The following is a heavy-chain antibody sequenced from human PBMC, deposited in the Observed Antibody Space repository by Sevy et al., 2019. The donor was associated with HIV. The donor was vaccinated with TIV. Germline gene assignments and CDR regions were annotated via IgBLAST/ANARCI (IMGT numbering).Heavy chain of an antibody. CDR1: GFTFSRPT. V-gene: IGHV3-73*01. Sequence: LSLTCAASGFTFSRPTMHWVRQASGKGMEWVGGIRSKANTYAPAYAASVKGSFSISSKDSKNTAYLQMNSLKSEDTAEYYCSRRVVAVAVDYFDYWGQGTLVTVSS. CDR3: SRRVVAVAVDYFDY. J-gene: IGHJ4*02. D-gene: IGHD6-19*01. CDR2: IRSKANTYAP.